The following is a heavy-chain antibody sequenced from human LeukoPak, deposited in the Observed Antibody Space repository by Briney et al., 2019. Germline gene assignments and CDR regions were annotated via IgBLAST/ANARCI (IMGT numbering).Heavy chain of an antibody. D-gene: IGHD4-11*01. CDR1: GYSFTAYY. CDR3: ARPYRRSSIDGFDI. CDR2: INPDRGDS. V-gene: IGHV1-2*02. Sequence: ASVRVSCKTSGYSFTAYYIVWVRQAPGQGLGWMGWINPDRGDSNFEQKFQGRISMTRDTPISTAYLELSSLTSDDTALYYCARPYRRSSIDGFDIWGKGTVVTVSS. J-gene: IGHJ3*02.